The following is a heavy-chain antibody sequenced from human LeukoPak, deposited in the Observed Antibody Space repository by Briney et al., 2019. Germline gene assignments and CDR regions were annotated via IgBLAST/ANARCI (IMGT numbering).Heavy chain of an antibody. J-gene: IGHJ3*02. V-gene: IGHV3-7*03. CDR1: GFTFSSYW. CDR2: IKQDGSEK. CDR3: ARVSVVRGVSDAFDI. D-gene: IGHD3-10*01. Sequence: GGSLRLSCAASGFTFSSYWMSWVRQAPGKGLEWVANIKQDGSEKYYVDSVKGRFTISRDSSKNTVHLQMDSLRAEDTALYHCARVSVVRGVSDAFDIWGQGTMVTVSP.